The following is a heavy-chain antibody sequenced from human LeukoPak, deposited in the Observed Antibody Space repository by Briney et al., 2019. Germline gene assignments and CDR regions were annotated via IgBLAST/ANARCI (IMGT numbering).Heavy chain of an antibody. D-gene: IGHD3-22*01. V-gene: IGHV3-74*01. J-gene: IGHJ4*02. CDR1: GFTFSSYL. Sequence: GGSLRLSCAASGFTFSSYLMHWVRQAPGKELVWVSRINSDGSSTSYADSVKGRFTISRDNAKNTLYLQMNSLRAEDTAVYYCARLYYDSSGNKFDYWGQGTLVTVSS. CDR2: INSDGSST. CDR3: ARLYYDSSGNKFDY.